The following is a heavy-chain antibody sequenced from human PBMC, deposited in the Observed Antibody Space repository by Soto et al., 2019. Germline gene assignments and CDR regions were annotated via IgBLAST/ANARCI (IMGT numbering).Heavy chain of an antibody. CDR1: GGTFSSYA. V-gene: IGHV1-69*05. J-gene: IGHJ6*03. Sequence: GASVKVSCKASGGTFSSYAISWVRQAPGQGLEWMGGIIPIFGTANYAQKFQGRVTITRDMSTSTAYMELSSLRSEDTAVYYCAAPRPNRYYYYYMDVWGKGTTVTVSS. CDR3: AAPRPNRYYYYYMDV. CDR2: IIPIFGTA.